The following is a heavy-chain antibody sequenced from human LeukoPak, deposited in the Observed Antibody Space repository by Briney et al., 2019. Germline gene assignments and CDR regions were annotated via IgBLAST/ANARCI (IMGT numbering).Heavy chain of an antibody. V-gene: IGHV4-34*01. D-gene: IGHD6-13*01. CDR3: ARGRDEGSTWPPYFHY. J-gene: IGHJ4*02. Sequence: SETLSLTCAVFGGSFSGYQWGWIRQPPGMGLEWIGEINHSGSANYNPSLKSRVTISVDASKKQFPLKLSSVTAADTAVYYCARGRDEGSTWPPYFHYWGQGSLVTVSS. CDR1: GGSFSGYQ. CDR2: INHSGSA.